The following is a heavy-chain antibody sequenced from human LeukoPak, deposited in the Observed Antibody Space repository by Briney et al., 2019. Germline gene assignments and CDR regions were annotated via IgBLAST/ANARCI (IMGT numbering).Heavy chain of an antibody. CDR3: ARKFDY. CDR1: GGSFGGFY. CDR2: VDHSGST. J-gene: IGHJ4*02. Sequence: SETLSLTCAVVYGGSFGGFYWSWIRQPPGKGLEWIGEVDHSGSTNYNPSLKSRVTISVDTSKNQLSLKLNSVTAADTAVYYCARKFDYWGQGTLVTVSS. V-gene: IGHV4-34*01.